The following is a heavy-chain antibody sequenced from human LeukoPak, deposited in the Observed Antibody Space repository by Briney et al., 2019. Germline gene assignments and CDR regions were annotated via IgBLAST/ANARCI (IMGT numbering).Heavy chain of an antibody. CDR2: IYYSGST. D-gene: IGHD4-17*01. CDR1: GGSISSGGYY. CDR3: ARELSTYGYFDY. J-gene: IGHJ4*02. V-gene: IGHV4-31*03. Sequence: PSETLSLTCTVSGGSISSGGYYWSWIRQHPGKGLEWIGYIYYSGSTYYNPSLKSRVTISVDTSKNQFSLKLSSVTAADTAVYYCARELSTYGYFDYWGQGTLVTVSS.